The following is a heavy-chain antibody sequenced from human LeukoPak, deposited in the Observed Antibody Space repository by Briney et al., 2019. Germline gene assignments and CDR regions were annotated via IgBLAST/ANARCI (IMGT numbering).Heavy chain of an antibody. CDR1: DYSISSGFY. V-gene: IGHV4-38-2*02. J-gene: IGHJ4*02. D-gene: IGHD4-11*01. CDR3: ARDDSDFAY. CDR2: IHHSGTT. Sequence: SETLSLTCTVCDYSISSGFYWGWIRQPPGKGLEWLGSIHHSGTTHYNPSLMSRVTISVDTSKNHISLKVTSVTASDTAVYYCARDDSDFAYWGQGTLVTVSS.